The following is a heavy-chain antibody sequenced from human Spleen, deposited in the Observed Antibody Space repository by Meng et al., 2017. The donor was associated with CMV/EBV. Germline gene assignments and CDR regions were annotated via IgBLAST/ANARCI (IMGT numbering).Heavy chain of an antibody. D-gene: IGHD3-16*01. CDR1: GFTLSGYW. CDR2: IKEDGSEE. V-gene: IGHV3-7*01. J-gene: IGHJ4*02. CDR3: ARDWGIGGRPMDY. Sequence: ASGFTLSGYWMSWVRQAPGKGLEWVAIIKEDGSEEYYVDSVKGRFTISRDNAKNSLYLQMNNLRAEDTAVYYCARDWGIGGRPMDYWGQGTLVTVSS.